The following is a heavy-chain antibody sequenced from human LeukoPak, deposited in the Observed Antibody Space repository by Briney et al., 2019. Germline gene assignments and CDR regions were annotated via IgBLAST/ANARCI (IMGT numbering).Heavy chain of an antibody. CDR2: INPNSGGT. V-gene: IGHV1-2*02. Sequence: ASVKVSCKASGYTFTGYYMHWVRQAPGQGLEWMGWINPNSGGTNCAQKLQGRVTMTTDTSTSTAYMELRSLRSNDTAVYYCARDLEPIAAAGPGDYWGQGTLVTVSS. CDR1: GYTFTGYY. CDR3: ARDLEPIAAAGPGDY. J-gene: IGHJ4*02. D-gene: IGHD6-13*01.